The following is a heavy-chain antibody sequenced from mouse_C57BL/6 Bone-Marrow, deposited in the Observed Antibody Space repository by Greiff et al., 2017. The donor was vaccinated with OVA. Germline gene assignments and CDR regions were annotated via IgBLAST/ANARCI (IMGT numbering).Heavy chain of an antibody. Sequence: VKVVESGAELVRPGTSVKMSCKASGYTFTNYWIGWAKQRPGHGLEWIGDIYPGGGYTNYNEKFKGKATLTADKSSSTAYMQFSSLTSEDSAIYYCARWGTTTVVRDYFDYWGQGTTLTVSS. CDR3: ARWGTTTVVRDYFDY. J-gene: IGHJ2*01. V-gene: IGHV1-63*01. CDR1: GYTFTNYW. CDR2: IYPGGGYT. D-gene: IGHD1-1*01.